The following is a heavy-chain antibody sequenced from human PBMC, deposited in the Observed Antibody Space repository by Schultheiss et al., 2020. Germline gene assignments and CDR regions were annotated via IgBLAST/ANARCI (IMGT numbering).Heavy chain of an antibody. CDR3: ARGYSSGPVGFFDY. D-gene: IGHD6-19*01. V-gene: IGHV3-21*01. J-gene: IGHJ4*02. CDR1: GFTFSSYW. Sequence: GGSLRLSCAASGFTFSSYWMHWVRQAPGKGLEWVSAISGSGGSTYYADSVKGRFTISRDNAKNSLYLQMNSLRAEDTAVYYCARGYSSGPVGFFDYWGQGTLVTVSS. CDR2: ISGSGGST.